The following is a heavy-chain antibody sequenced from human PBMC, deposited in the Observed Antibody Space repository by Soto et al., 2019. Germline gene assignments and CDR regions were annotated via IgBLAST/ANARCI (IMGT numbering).Heavy chain of an antibody. J-gene: IGHJ4*02. D-gene: IGHD1-26*01. CDR2: ISGSGGST. CDR1: GFTFSSYA. V-gene: IGHV3-23*01. Sequence: PGGSLRLSCAASGFTFSSYAMSWVRQAPGKGLEWVSAISGSGGSTYYADSVKGRFTISRDDSKNKLYMQMNSLRAEDTAVYYCAKSLIVGATFPYYFDYWGQGTLVTVSS. CDR3: AKSLIVGATFPYYFDY.